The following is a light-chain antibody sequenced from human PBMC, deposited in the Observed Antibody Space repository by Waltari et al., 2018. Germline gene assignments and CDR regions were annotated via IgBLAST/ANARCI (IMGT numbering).Light chain of an antibody. V-gene: IGKV1D-16*01. Sequence: DIQMTQSPSSLSASVGDKVTITCRASQGIGSWLAWYQQKQDKAPKSLIYAASSLQSGVPSRFSGSRSGTDCTLTLNNLQPEDFATYYCQQYNSFPLTFGGGTKVEIQ. J-gene: IGKJ4*01. CDR2: AAS. CDR3: QQYNSFPLT. CDR1: QGIGSW.